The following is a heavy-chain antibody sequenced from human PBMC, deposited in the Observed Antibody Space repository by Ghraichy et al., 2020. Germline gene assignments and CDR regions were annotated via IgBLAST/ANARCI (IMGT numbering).Heavy chain of an antibody. V-gene: IGHV4-34*01. J-gene: IGHJ4*02. D-gene: IGHD2-2*01. CDR1: GGSFSGYY. Sequence: SETLSLTCAVYGGSFSGYYWSWIRQPPGKGLEWIGEISHSGSTNYNPSLKSRVTISVDTSKNQFSLKVSSVTAADTAVYYCARDLGYCSSTSCYRFDYWGQGTLVTVSS. CDR3: ARDLGYCSSTSCYRFDY. CDR2: ISHSGST.